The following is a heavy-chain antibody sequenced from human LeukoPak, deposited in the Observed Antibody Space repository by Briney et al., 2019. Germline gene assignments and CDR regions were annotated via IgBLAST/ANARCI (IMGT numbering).Heavy chain of an antibody. V-gene: IGHV1-2*02. D-gene: IGHD3-22*01. CDR1: GYTFTGYY. CDR2: INPNSGGT. J-gene: IGHJ4*02. CDR3: ARGGYYDSSGYVFSWETPSDY. Sequence: ASVKVSCKASGYTFTGYYMHWVRQAPGQGLEWMGWINPNSGGTNYAQKFQGRVTMIRDTSISTAYMELSRLRSDDTAVYYCARGGYYDSSGYVFSWETPSDYWGQGTLVTVSS.